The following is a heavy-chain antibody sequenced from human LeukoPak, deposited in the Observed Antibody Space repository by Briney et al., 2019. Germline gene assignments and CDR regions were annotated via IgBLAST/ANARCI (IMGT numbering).Heavy chain of an antibody. CDR3: ARVYWLLSPPDY. CDR2: ISSSGSTI. Sequence: GGSLRLSCAASGFTFSSYEMNWVRQAPGKGLEWVSYISSSGSTIYYADSVKGRFTISRDNAKNSLYLQMNSLRAEDTAVYYCARVYWLLSPPDYWGQGTLVTVSS. CDR1: GFTFSSYE. J-gene: IGHJ4*02. D-gene: IGHD2-2*01. V-gene: IGHV3-48*03.